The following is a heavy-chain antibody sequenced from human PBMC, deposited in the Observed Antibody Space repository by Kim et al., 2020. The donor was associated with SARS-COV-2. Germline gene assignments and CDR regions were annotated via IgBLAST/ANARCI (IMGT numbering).Heavy chain of an antibody. CDR3: AKEGWDGWT. D-gene: IGHD1-26*01. Sequence: GSTYEACSVKGRFTISRDNSKSSLYLQMNSLRTEDTALYYCAKEGWDGWTWGQGTLVTVSS. CDR2: GST. V-gene: IGHV3-43*01. J-gene: IGHJ4*02.